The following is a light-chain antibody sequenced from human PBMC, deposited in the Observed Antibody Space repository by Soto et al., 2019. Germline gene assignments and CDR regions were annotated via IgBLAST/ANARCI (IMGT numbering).Light chain of an antibody. CDR1: QSIGLA. CDR2: AAS. V-gene: IGKV3-15*01. Sequence: EIVMTQSPATLSVSPGERATLSCRASQSIGLAIAWYQHKPGQAPRLLIYAASTRATGIPARFSGSGSGTEFTLTISSLQSEDFAVYYCQQYHNSPITFGHGTKVDI. CDR3: QQYHNSPIT. J-gene: IGKJ1*01.